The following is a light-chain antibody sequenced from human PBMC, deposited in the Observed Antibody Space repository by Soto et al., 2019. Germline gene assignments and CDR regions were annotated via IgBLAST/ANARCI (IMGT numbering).Light chain of an antibody. J-gene: IGKJ4*01. CDR1: QGISTY. V-gene: IGKV1-16*01. Sequence: DIQMTQSPSSLSASVGDRVTITCRASQGISTYLVWYQQRQGRAPKLLIYDASSLLSGVPSRFSGSGSGTDFTLTISSLQPEDVATYYCQHYQRYPPSFGGGTKLEIK. CDR2: DAS. CDR3: QHYQRYPPS.